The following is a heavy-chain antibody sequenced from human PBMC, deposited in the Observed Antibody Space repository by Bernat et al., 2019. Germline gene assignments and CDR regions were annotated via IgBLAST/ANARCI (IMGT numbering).Heavy chain of an antibody. CDR1: GFTFSSYS. J-gene: IGHJ4*02. Sequence: EVQLVESGGGLVKPGGSLRLSCAASGFTFSSYSMNWVRQAPGKGLEWVSSISSSSSYIYYADSVKGRFTISRDNAKNSLYLQMNSLRAEDTAVYYCARDKYYDFWSVYILPGDYWGQGTLVTVSS. CDR2: ISSSSSYI. V-gene: IGHV3-21*01. D-gene: IGHD3-3*01. CDR3: ARDKYYDFWSVYILPGDY.